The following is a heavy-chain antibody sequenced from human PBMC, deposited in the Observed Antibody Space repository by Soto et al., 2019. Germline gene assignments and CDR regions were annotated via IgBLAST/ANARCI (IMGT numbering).Heavy chain of an antibody. CDR2: IIPIFGTA. J-gene: IGHJ5*02. CDR3: ARVAITMIVGNWFDP. CDR1: GGTFSSYA. V-gene: IGHV1-69*13. D-gene: IGHD3-22*01. Sequence: VASVKVSCKASGGTFSSYAISCVRQAPGQGLEWMGGIIPIFGTANYAQKFQGRVTITADESTSTAYMELSSLRSEDTAVYYCARVAITMIVGNWFDPWGQGTLVTVSS.